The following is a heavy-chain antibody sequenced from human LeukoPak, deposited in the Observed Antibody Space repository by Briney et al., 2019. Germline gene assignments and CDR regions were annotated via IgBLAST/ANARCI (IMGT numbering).Heavy chain of an antibody. CDR1: GYTFTSYA. J-gene: IGHJ4*02. D-gene: IGHD2-15*01. V-gene: IGHV1-3*01. CDR2: INAGNGNT. Sequence: GASVKVSCKASGYTFTSYAMHWVRQAPGQRLEWMGWINAGNGNTKYSQKFQGRVTITRDTSASTAYMELSSLRSEDTAVYYCARAGRSGPYPYYWGQGTLVTVSS. CDR3: ARAGRSGPYPYY.